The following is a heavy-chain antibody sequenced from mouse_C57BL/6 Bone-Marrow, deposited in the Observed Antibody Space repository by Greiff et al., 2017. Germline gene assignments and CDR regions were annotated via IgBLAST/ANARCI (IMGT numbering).Heavy chain of an antibody. CDR2: IYPGGGCT. J-gene: IGHJ4*01. Sequence: VQLQQSGAELVRPGTSVKMSCKASGYTFTNYWIGWAKQRPGHGLEWIGDIYPGGGCTNYNEKFKGKATLTADKSSSTAYMQFSSLTSGDSAIHYCARLKDGNLYYMDYWGKGTTVTVSS. CDR3: ARLKDGNLYYMDY. CDR1: GYTFTNYW. D-gene: IGHD2-1*01. V-gene: IGHV1-63*01.